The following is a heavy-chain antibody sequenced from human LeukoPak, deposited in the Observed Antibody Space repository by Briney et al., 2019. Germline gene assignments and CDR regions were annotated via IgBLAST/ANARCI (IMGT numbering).Heavy chain of an antibody. D-gene: IGHD3-22*01. CDR2: INHSGST. CDR3: ARGYDSSGSDAFDI. V-gene: IGHV4-34*01. J-gene: IGHJ3*02. CDR1: GGSFSGYY. Sequence: PSETLSLTCAVYGGSFSGYYWSWIRQPPGKGLEWIGEINHSGSTNYNPSLKSRVTISVDTSKNHFSLKLSSVTAADTAVYYCARGYDSSGSDAFDIWGQGTMVTVSS.